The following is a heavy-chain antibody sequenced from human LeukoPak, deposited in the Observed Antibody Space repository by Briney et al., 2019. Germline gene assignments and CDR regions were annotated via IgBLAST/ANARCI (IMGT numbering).Heavy chain of an antibody. Sequence: GGSLRLSCAASGFTFSSYAMHWVRQAPGKGLEWVAVISYDGSNKYYADSAKGRFTISRDNAKNSLYLQINSLRAEDTAVYYCARSSYSSSSSVWGRGTMVTVSS. CDR2: ISYDGSNK. V-gene: IGHV3-30-3*01. D-gene: IGHD6-6*01. CDR3: ARSSYSSSSSV. CDR1: GFTFSSYA. J-gene: IGHJ3*01.